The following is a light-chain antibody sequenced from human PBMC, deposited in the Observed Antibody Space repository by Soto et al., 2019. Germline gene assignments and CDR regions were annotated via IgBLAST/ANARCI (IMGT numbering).Light chain of an antibody. CDR2: AAS. Sequence: DIQMTQFPSSLSASVGDTVTVTFRASQSISRYLNWYQQKPGKAPKLLIYAASSLQSGLPSMFSGAQSGTDFTLTISSLQPEDLGTYFCQQSYNMPFTFGPGTKVDIK. CDR3: QQSYNMPFT. V-gene: IGKV1-39*01. CDR1: QSISRY. J-gene: IGKJ3*01.